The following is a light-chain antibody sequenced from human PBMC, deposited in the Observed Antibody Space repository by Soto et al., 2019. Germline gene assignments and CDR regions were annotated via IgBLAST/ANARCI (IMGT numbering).Light chain of an antibody. CDR1: QSVSSSY. Sequence: IVLTQSPGTLSLSPGERATLSCRASQSVSSSYLAWYQQKPGQAPRLLIYGASSRATGISDRFSGSGSGTDFTLTISRLEPEDFAVYYCQQYGSSLSITFGQGTRLEIK. CDR3: QQYGSSLSIT. J-gene: IGKJ5*01. V-gene: IGKV3-20*01. CDR2: GAS.